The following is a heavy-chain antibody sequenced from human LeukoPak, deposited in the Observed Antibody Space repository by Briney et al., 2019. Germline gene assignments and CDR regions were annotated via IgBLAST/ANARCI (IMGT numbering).Heavy chain of an antibody. CDR3: ARGNYDGYYFDY. Sequence: ASVKVSCKASGYTFTSYDINWVRQATGQGLEWMGWMNPNSGNTGSAQKFQGRVTMTRNTSISTAYMELNSLTSEDTAVYYCARGNYDGYYFDYWGQGTLVTVSS. V-gene: IGHV1-8*01. CDR2: MNPNSGNT. CDR1: GYTFTSYD. D-gene: IGHD4-23*01. J-gene: IGHJ4*02.